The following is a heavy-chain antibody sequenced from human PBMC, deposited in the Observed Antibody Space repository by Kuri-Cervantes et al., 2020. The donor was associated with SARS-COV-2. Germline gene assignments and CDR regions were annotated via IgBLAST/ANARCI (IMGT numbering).Heavy chain of an antibody. Sequence: SETLSLTCTVSGGSISSSSYYWGWIRQPPGKGLEWIGSIYYSGSTYYNPSLKSRVTISVDTSKNQFSLKLSSVTAADTAVYYCARFLGRPTGFDPWGQGTLVTVSS. J-gene: IGHJ5*02. V-gene: IGHV4-39*07. CDR3: ARFLGRPTGFDP. CDR2: IYYSGST. CDR1: GGSISSSSYY.